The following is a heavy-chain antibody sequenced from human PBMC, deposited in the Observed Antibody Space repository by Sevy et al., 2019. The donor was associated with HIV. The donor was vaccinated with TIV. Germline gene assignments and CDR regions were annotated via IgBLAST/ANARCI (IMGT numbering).Heavy chain of an antibody. Sequence: SDTLSLTCAVYGGSFSGYYWSWIRQPPGKGLEWIGEINHSGSTNYNPSLKSRVTISVDTSKNQFSLKLSSVTAADTAVYYCAEGDYYDSSGYYRTLYFQHWGQGTLVTVSS. CDR3: AEGDYYDSSGYYRTLYFQH. CDR2: INHSGST. V-gene: IGHV4-34*01. CDR1: GGSFSGYY. D-gene: IGHD3-22*01. J-gene: IGHJ1*01.